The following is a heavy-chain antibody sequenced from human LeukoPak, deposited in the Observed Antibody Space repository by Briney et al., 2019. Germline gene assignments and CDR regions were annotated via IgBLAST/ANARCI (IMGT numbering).Heavy chain of an antibody. CDR2: ISWNSGSI. D-gene: IGHD6-13*01. Sequence: GRSLRLSCAASGFTFDDYAMHWVRQAPGKGLEWVSGISWNSGSIGYADSVKGRFTISRDNAKNSLYLQMNSLRAEDTALYYCAKDPNPTLAAASWFDYWGQGTLVTVSS. CDR3: AKDPNPTLAAASWFDY. J-gene: IGHJ4*02. CDR1: GFTFDDYA. V-gene: IGHV3-9*01.